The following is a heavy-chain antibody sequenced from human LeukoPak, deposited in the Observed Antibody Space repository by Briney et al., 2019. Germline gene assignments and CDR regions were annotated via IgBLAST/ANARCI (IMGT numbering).Heavy chain of an antibody. CDR1: GGSISYYC. J-gene: IGHJ4*02. Sequence: KPSETQSLTCSVSGGSISYYCWSWIRQPAGGGLEWIGRIYISGSTNYNPSLKSRVTISIDKSNNQFFLKLNSVTAADTAVYYCARESPTYSSGWYKDFWGQGTLVTVSS. D-gene: IGHD6-19*01. V-gene: IGHV4-4*07. CDR3: ARESPTYSSGWYKDF. CDR2: IYISGST.